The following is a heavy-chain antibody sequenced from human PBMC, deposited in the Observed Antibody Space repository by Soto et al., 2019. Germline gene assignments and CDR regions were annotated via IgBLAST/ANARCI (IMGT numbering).Heavy chain of an antibody. D-gene: IGHD1-26*01. CDR2: ITPYNGNA. CDR3: ARARMYSGAHHDY. J-gene: IGHJ4*02. Sequence: QVQLVQSGAELENPGASVKVSCKASGYTFSNFGINWVRQAPGQGLEWLGWITPYNGNANYAQKHQDRLTITTDTSTNTAYLQLRSLRSDDTAVYFCARARMYSGAHHDYWGQGTLVTVSS. CDR1: GYTFSNFG. V-gene: IGHV1-18*04.